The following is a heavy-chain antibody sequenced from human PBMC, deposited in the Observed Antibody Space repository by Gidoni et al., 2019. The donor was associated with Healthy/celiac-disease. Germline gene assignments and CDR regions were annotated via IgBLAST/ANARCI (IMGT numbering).Heavy chain of an antibody. Sequence: QLQVQVLSPGLVKPVQTVSLTCVVSGGSISSGSYDWCWLRLPAGKGLEWNGRIYTSGSSNYNPSLKSRITISVDTSKNQFSLKLSSVTAAGTAVYYGARGLITIFGVVISYYFDYWGQGTLVTVSS. CDR3: ARGLITIFGVVISYYFDY. V-gene: IGHV4-61*02. D-gene: IGHD3-3*01. J-gene: IGHJ4*02. CDR1: GGSISSGSYD. CDR2: IYTSGSS.